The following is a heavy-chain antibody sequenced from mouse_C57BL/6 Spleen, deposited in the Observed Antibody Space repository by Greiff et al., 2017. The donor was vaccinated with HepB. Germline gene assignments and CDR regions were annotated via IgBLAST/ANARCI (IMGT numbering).Heavy chain of an antibody. CDR3: AREGELRRAWFAY. Sequence: QVHVKQPGAELVRPGTSVKLSCKASGYTFTSYWMHWVKQRPGQGLEWIGVIDPSDSYTNYNQKFKGKATLTVDTSSSTAYMQLSSLTSEDSAVYYCAREGELRRAWFAYWGQGTLVTVSA. CDR1: GYTFTSYW. V-gene: IGHV1-59*01. D-gene: IGHD2-12*01. J-gene: IGHJ3*01. CDR2: IDPSDSYT.